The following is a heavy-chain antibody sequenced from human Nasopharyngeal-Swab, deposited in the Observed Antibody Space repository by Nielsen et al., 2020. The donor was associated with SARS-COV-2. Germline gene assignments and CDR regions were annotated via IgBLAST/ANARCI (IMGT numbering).Heavy chain of an antibody. D-gene: IGHD3-3*01. CDR1: GYSFSTYW. Sequence: GGSLRLSCKGSGYSFSTYWIAWVRQMPGKGLQWMGMIYPGDSDTRNSPSFQDHITISADKSISTAYLQWSSLKASDTAMYYCARLLGYYDFWSGYVDYWGQGTLVTVSS. CDR3: ARLLGYYDFWSGYVDY. CDR2: IYPGDSDT. J-gene: IGHJ4*02. V-gene: IGHV5-51*01.